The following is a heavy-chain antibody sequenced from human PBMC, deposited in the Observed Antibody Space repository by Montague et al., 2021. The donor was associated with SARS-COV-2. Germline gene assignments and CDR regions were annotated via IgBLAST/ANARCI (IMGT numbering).Heavy chain of an antibody. Sequence: SMRISCAASGFIFSSYEMNWVRQAPGKGLEWVSNMSSSGSTIYYADSVKGRFTISRDNAKNSLYLQMNSLRAEDTAVYYCAREGRGEQWLVRAFDIWGQGTMVTVSS. V-gene: IGHV3-48*03. CDR2: MSSSGSTI. CDR3: AREGRGEQWLVRAFDI. D-gene: IGHD6-19*01. J-gene: IGHJ3*02. CDR1: GFIFSSYE.